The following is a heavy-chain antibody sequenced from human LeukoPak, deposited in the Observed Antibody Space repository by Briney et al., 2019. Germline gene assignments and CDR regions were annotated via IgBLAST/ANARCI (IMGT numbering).Heavy chain of an antibody. CDR1: GFTFSSYA. CDR3: AKARYSSGWRTPPYYFDY. J-gene: IGHJ4*02. D-gene: IGHD6-19*01. CDR2: ISGSGGST. Sequence: GGSLRLSCAASGFTFSSYAMSWVRQAPGKGLEWVSAISGSGGSTYYADSVKGRFTISRDNSKNTLYLQMNNLRAEDTAVYYCAKARYSSGWRTPPYYFDYWGQGTLVTVSS. V-gene: IGHV3-23*01.